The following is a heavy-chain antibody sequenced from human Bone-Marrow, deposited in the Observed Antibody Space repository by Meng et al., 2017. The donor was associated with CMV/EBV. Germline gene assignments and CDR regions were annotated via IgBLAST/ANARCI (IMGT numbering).Heavy chain of an antibody. D-gene: IGHD2-2*01. Sequence: SETLSLTCTVSGGSISSSSYYWGWIRQPPGKGLEWIVSIYYSGSTYYNPSLKSRVTISVDTSKNQFSLKLSSVTAADTAVYYCARDPLGYCSSTSLCVWGQGTTVTVSS. V-gene: IGHV4-39*07. J-gene: IGHJ6*02. CDR3: ARDPLGYCSSTSLCV. CDR1: GGSISSSSYY. CDR2: IYYSGST.